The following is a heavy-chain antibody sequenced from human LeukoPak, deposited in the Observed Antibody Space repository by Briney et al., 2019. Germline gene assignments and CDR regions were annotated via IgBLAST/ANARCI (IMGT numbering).Heavy chain of an antibody. CDR1: GGSISSYY. J-gene: IGHJ3*02. V-gene: IGHV4-4*07. Sequence: SETLSLTCTVSGGSISSYYWSWIRQPAGKGLEWIGRIYTSGSTNYNPSLKRRVTMSVDTSKNQFSLKLSSVTAADTAVYYCARDRGSSWYDAFDIWGQGTMVTVSS. CDR3: ARDRGSSWYDAFDI. D-gene: IGHD6-13*01. CDR2: IYTSGST.